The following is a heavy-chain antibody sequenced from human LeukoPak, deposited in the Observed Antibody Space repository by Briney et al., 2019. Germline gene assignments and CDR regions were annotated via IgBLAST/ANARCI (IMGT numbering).Heavy chain of an antibody. CDR2: IKQDGSEK. Sequence: GGSLRLSCAASGFTFSSYGMHWVRQASGKGPEWVANIKQDGSEKYYVDSVKGRFTISRDNAKNSLYLQMNSLRAEDTAVYYCARDPYSGRYGDYYYYMDVWGKGTTVTISS. D-gene: IGHD1-26*01. J-gene: IGHJ6*03. V-gene: IGHV3-7*01. CDR1: GFTFSSYG. CDR3: ARDPYSGRYGDYYYYMDV.